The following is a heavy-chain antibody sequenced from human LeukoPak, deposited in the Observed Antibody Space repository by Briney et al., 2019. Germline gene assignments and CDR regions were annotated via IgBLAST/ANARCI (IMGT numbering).Heavy chain of an antibody. CDR2: INTNTGNP. CDR1: GYTFTRYA. CDR3: ASALWFGELLGMDV. Sequence: GASVKVSCKASGYTFTRYAMNWVRQAPGQGLEWMGWINTNTGNPTYAQGFTGRFVFSLDTSVSTTYLQISSLKAEDTAVYYCASALWFGELLGMDVWGKGTTVTVSS. D-gene: IGHD3-10*01. V-gene: IGHV7-4-1*02. J-gene: IGHJ6*03.